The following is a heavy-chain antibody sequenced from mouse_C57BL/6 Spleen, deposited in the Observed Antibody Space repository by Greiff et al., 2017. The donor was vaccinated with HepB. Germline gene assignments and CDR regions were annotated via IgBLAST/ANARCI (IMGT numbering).Heavy chain of an antibody. Sequence: EVQLQESGGGLVQPGGSLKLSCAASGFTFSDYYMYWVRQTPEKRLEWVAYISNGGGSTYYPDTVKGRFTISRDNAKNTLYLQMSRLKSEDTAMYYCARREAMDYWGQGTSVTVSS. CDR2: ISNGGGST. CDR1: GFTFSDYY. J-gene: IGHJ4*01. CDR3: ARREAMDY. V-gene: IGHV5-12*01.